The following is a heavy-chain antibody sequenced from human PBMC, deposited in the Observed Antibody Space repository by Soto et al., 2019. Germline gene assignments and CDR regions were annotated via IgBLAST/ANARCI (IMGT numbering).Heavy chain of an antibody. D-gene: IGHD4-4*01. J-gene: IGHJ5*01. V-gene: IGHV4-59*12. CDR3: ARGRALYSNYDS. CDR1: GGSISSYY. Sequence: SETLSLTCTVSGGSISSYYWSWIRQPPGKGLEWIGYIYNSGSTNYNPSLKSRVTISVDTSKSQFSLKLSSMTAADTAVYYCARGRALYSNYDSWGQGTLVTVSS. CDR2: IYNSGST.